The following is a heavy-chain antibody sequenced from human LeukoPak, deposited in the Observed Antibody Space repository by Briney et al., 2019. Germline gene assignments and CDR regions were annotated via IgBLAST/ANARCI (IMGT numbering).Heavy chain of an antibody. CDR3: ARGARHGDYLFDDAFDI. CDR2: ISAYNGNT. Sequence: ASVKVSCKASGYTFTSYGISWVRQAPGQGLEWMGWISAYNGNTNYAQKLQGRVTMTTDTSTSTAYMELRSLRSDDTAVYYCARGARHGDYLFDDAFDIWGQGTMVTVSS. D-gene: IGHD4-17*01. CDR1: GYTFTSYG. V-gene: IGHV1-18*01. J-gene: IGHJ3*02.